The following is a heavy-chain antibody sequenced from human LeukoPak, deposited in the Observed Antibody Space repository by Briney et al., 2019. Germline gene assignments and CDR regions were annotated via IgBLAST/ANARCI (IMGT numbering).Heavy chain of an antibody. J-gene: IGHJ6*03. D-gene: IGHD2-2*01. CDR3: ARGCYEGYYYYYMDV. CDR2: IKQDGSEK. Sequence: GGSLRLSCAASGFTFSSYWMSWVRQAPGKGLEWVANIKQDGSEKYYVDSVKGRFTISRDNAKNSLYLQMNSLRAEDTAVYYCARGCYEGYYYYYMDVWGKGTTVTVSS. CDR1: GFTFSSYW. V-gene: IGHV3-7*04.